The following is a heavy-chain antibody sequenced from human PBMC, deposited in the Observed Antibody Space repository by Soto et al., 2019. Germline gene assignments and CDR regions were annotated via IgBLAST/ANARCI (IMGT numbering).Heavy chain of an antibody. CDR2: IRYSGDTT. V-gene: IGHV3-23*01. Sequence: GGSLRLSCAASGFTFSSYAMSWVRQAPGKGLEWVSAIRYSGDTTYYTDSVKGRFTISRDNSQNTLYLQMNSLRAEDTAVYYCAKPSGISSTVTTYWYFDLWGRGTLVTVSS. CDR3: AKPSGISSTVTTYWYFDL. D-gene: IGHD4-17*01. CDR1: GFTFSSYA. J-gene: IGHJ2*01.